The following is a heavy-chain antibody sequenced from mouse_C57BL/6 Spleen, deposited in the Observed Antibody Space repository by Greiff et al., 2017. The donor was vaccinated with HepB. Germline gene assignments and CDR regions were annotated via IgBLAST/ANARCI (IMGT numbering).Heavy chain of an antibody. D-gene: IGHD2-4*01. CDR2: ILPGSGST. CDR3: AREEDYEYLFAY. Sequence: QVQLQQSGAELMKPGASVKLSCTATGYTFTGYWIEWVKQRPGHGLEWIGEILPGSGSTNYNAKFKGKATFTADTSSNTAYMQLSSLTTEDSAIYYCAREEDYEYLFAYWGQGTLVTVSA. CDR1: GYTFTGYW. V-gene: IGHV1-9*01. J-gene: IGHJ3*01.